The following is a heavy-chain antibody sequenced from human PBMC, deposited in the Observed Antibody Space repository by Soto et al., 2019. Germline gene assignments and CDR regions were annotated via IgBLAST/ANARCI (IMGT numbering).Heavy chain of an antibody. CDR2: IFYSDNT. D-gene: IGHD3-3*01. CDR3: ARAGETYYDFWSGFSPIDY. V-gene: IGHV4-59*01. J-gene: IGHJ4*02. CDR1: GGSISTYY. Sequence: ETLSLTCTVSGGSISTYYWIWVRQSPGKGLEWLGYIFYSDNTNYNPSLESRLSISVDTSKNQISLTLNSVTAADTAVYYCARAGETYYDFWSGFSPIDYWGPGTLVTVSS.